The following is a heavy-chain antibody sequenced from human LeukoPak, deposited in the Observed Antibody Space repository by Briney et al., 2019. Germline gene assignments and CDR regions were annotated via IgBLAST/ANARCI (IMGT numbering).Heavy chain of an antibody. V-gene: IGHV3-33*01. D-gene: IGHD3-22*01. CDR2: IWYDGSNK. CDR3: ARDKGGYYRDAFDI. CDR1: GFTFSSYG. J-gene: IGHJ3*02. Sequence: PGGSLRFSCAASGFTFSSYGMHWVRQAPGKGLEWVAVIWYDGSNKYYADSVKGRFTISRDNSKNTLYLQMNSMRAEDTAVYYCARDKGGYYRDAFDIWGQGTMVTVSS.